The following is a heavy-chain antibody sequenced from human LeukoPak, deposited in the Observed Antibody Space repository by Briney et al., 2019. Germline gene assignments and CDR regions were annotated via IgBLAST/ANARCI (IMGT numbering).Heavy chain of an antibody. CDR3: ARSDCTNGVCLYTFDY. D-gene: IGHD2-8*01. J-gene: IGHJ4*02. CDR1: GGSFSGYY. V-gene: IGHV4-34*01. Sequence: PSETLSLTCAVYGGSFSGYYWSWIRQPPGKGLEWIGEINHSGSTNYNPSLKSRVTISVDTSKNQFSLKLSSVTAADTAVYYCARSDCTNGVCLYTFDYWGQGTLVTVSS. CDR2: INHSGST.